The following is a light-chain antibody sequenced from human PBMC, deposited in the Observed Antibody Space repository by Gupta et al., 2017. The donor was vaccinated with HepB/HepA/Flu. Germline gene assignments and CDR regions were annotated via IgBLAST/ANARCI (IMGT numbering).Light chain of an antibody. J-gene: IGKJ4*01. Sequence: EIVLTQSPATLSLSPGERATLSCRASQSVSSYLAWYQQKPAQAARLLIYEASNRASGIPAMFSGSGSGTDFTLTISSLEPEDFAVYYCQQRSNWPLTFGGGTKVEIK. CDR3: QQRSNWPLT. CDR2: EAS. V-gene: IGKV3-11*01. CDR1: QSVSSY.